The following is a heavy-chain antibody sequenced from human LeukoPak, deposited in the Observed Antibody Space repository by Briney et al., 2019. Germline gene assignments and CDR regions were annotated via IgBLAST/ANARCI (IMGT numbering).Heavy chain of an antibody. CDR2: INPNSGGT. CDR1: GYTFTGYY. Sequence: GASVKVSCKASGYTFTGYYMHWVRQAPGQGLEWMGWINPNSGGTNYAQKFQGRVTTTRDTSTSTVYMELSSLRSEDTAVYYCARAGIFDYWGQGTLVTVSS. CDR3: ARAGIFDY. J-gene: IGHJ4*02. D-gene: IGHD3-10*01. V-gene: IGHV1-2*02.